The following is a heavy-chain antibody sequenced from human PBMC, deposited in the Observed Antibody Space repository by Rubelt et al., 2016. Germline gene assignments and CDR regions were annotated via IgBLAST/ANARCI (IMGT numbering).Heavy chain of an antibody. D-gene: IGHD1-14*01. J-gene: IGHJ6*02. CDR1: GFTFSNYA. CDR3: ARTIVFYGMDV. Sequence: CAASGFTFSNYAMSWARQAPGKGLEWVSAISGSGGNTYYADSVKARFTISRDNSKNTLYLQMNSLRAEDTAKYYCARTIVFYGMDVWGQGTTVIVSS. CDR2: ISGSGGNT. V-gene: IGHV3-23*01.